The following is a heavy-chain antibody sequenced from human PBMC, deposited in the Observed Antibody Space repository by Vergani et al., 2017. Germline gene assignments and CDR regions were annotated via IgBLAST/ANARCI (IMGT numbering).Heavy chain of an antibody. D-gene: IGHD6-19*01. CDR2: IDPSDSYT. CDR3: ARQVAVAGKWWGPYYYYGMDV. Sequence: DVQLVQSGAEVKKPGESLRISCKGSGYSFTSYWISWVRQMPGKGLEWMGRIDPSDSYTNYSPSFQGHLTISADKSISTAYLQWSSLKASDTAMYYCARQVAVAGKWWGPYYYYGMDVWGQGTTVTVSS. CDR1: GYSFTSYW. J-gene: IGHJ6*02. V-gene: IGHV5-10-1*01.